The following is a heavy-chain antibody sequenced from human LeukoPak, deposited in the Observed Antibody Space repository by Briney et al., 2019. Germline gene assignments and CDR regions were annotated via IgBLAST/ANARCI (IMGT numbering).Heavy chain of an antibody. CDR3: ARGIVVPAAKINGLDV. Sequence: SETLSLTCTVSGGSISSYYWSWIRQPPGKGLEWIGYIYYSGSTNYNPSLKSRVTISVDTSKNQFTLKLSSVTAADTAVYYCARGIVVPAAKINGLDVWGQGTTVTVSS. CDR1: GGSISSYY. D-gene: IGHD2-2*01. J-gene: IGHJ6*02. V-gene: IGHV4-59*08. CDR2: IYYSGST.